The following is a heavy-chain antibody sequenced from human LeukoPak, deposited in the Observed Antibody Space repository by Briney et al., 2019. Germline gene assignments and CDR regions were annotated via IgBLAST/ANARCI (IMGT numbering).Heavy chain of an antibody. CDR1: GGSISSSNW. CDR3: ARARIAAAAEYFDY. V-gene: IGHV4-4*02. CDR2: IYHSGST. Sequence: SETLSLTCAVSGGSISSSNWWSWVRQPPGKGLEWIGEIYHSGSTNYNPSLKSRVTISVDTSKNQFSLKLSSVTAADTAVYYCARARIAAAAEYFDYWGQGTLVTVSS. J-gene: IGHJ4*02. D-gene: IGHD6-13*01.